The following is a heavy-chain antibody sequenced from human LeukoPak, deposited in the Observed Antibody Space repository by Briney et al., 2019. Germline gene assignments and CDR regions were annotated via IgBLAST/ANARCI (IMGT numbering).Heavy chain of an antibody. Sequence: EASVKVSCKASGYTFTSYDINWVRQATGQGLEWMGWMNPNSGNTGYAQKFQGRVTMTRNTSISTAYMELSSLRSEDTAVYYCARGLTYYDFWGGYYTSSYMDVWGKGTTVTVSS. D-gene: IGHD3-3*01. V-gene: IGHV1-8*01. J-gene: IGHJ6*03. CDR3: ARGLTYYDFWGGYYTSSYMDV. CDR1: GYTFTSYD. CDR2: MNPNSGNT.